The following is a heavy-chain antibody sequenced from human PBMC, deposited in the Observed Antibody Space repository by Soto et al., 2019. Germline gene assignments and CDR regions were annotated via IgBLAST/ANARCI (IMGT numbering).Heavy chain of an antibody. D-gene: IGHD3-22*01. CDR1: GYTFTGYY. J-gene: IGHJ6*02. CDR3: ATADVVITAYYYYYGMDV. V-gene: IGHV1-2*02. CDR2: INPNSGGT. Sequence: VASVKVSCKASGYTFTGYYMHWVRQAPGQGLEWMGWINPNSGGTNYAQKFQGRVTMTRDMSISTAYMELSRLRSDDTAVYYCATADVVITAYYYYYGMDVWGQGTTVTVSS.